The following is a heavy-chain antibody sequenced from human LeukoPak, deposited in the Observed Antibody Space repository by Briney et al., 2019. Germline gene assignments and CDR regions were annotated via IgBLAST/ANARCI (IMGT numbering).Heavy chain of an antibody. D-gene: IGHD3-10*01. J-gene: IGHJ4*02. CDR3: ARDYHGSGSLTTFDY. Sequence: ASVKVSCKASGYTFTNFYMHWVRQVPGQGLEWMGIINPRGGSASSAQKFQGRVTLTRDTSTSTVYMELSRLRSEDTALYYCARDYHGSGSLTTFDYWGRGTLVTVSS. V-gene: IGHV1-46*01. CDR1: GYTFTNFY. CDR2: INPRGGSA.